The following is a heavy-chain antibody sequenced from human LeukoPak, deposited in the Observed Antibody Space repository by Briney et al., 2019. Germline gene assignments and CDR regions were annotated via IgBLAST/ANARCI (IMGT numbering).Heavy chain of an antibody. CDR2: SYYSGST. Sequence: SETLSLTCTVSGGSISSGDYYWSWIRQPPGKGLEWIGYSYYSGSTYYNSSLKSRVTISVDTSKNQFSLKLSSVTAADTAVYYCARGRPYYYDSSGPCSFDYWGQGTLVTVSS. CDR3: ARGRPYYYDSSGPCSFDY. V-gene: IGHV4-30-4*01. D-gene: IGHD3-22*01. J-gene: IGHJ4*02. CDR1: GGSISSGDYY.